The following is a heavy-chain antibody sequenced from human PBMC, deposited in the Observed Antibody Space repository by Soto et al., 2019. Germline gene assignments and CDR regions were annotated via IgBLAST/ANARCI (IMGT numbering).Heavy chain of an antibody. Sequence: SQTLSLTCAISGDSVSSNSGALNWIRQSPSRGLEWLGRTYYRSKWFNDYALSVKSRISINPDTSKNQFSLQLNSVTPEDTAVYYCARVSSSGWYVDYWGQGTLVTVS. J-gene: IGHJ4*02. D-gene: IGHD6-19*01. CDR3: ARVSSSGWYVDY. CDR2: TYYRSKWFN. V-gene: IGHV6-1*01. CDR1: GDSVSSNSGA.